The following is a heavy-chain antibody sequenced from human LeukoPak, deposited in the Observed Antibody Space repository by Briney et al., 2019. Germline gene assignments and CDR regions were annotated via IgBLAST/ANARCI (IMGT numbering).Heavy chain of an antibody. D-gene: IGHD2-2*01. CDR1: VGSISSYY. V-gene: IGHV4-4*07. CDR2: IYTSGST. Sequence: PSETLSLTCTVSVGSISSYYWCWIRQPAGKGLEWIGRIYTSGSTNYNPSLKSRVTMSVDTSKNQFSLKLSSVTAADTAVYYCARDRGVVPAAMRGLPYNWFDPWGQGTLVTVSS. CDR3: ARDRGVVPAAMRGLPYNWFDP. J-gene: IGHJ5*02.